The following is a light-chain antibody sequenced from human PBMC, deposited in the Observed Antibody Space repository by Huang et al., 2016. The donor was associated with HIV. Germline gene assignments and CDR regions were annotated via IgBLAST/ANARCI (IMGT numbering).Light chain of an antibody. Sequence: AIQVTQSPSSLSASVGDTVTISCRASQDIRNDLGWYQQKPGKAPKLLIYAASALQSGVPSRFSATGSGTDFTLTISSLQPEDFATYYCFQDYNYPGTFGQGTKVEIE. CDR1: QDIRND. CDR2: AAS. V-gene: IGKV1-6*01. J-gene: IGKJ1*01. CDR3: FQDYNYPGT.